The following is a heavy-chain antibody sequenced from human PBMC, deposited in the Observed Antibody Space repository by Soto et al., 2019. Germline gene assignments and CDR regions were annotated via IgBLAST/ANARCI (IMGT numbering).Heavy chain of an antibody. CDR3: ARVRDDYYDSSGLVV. CDR2: IIPIFGTA. V-gene: IGHV1-69*13. Sequence: SVKVSCKASGGTFSSYSISWVRQAPGQGLEWMGGIIPIFGTANYAQKFQGRVTITADESTSTAYMELSSLRSEDTAVYYCARVRDDYYDSSGLVVWGQGTLVTVSS. J-gene: IGHJ4*02. CDR1: GGTFSSYS. D-gene: IGHD3-22*01.